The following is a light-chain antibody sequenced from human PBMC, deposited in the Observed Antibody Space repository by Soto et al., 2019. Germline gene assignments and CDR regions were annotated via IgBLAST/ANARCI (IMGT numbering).Light chain of an antibody. CDR2: DAS. V-gene: IGKV1-5*01. J-gene: IGKJ2*01. CDR1: QSISSW. CDR3: QQYNSYSVT. Sequence: DIQMTQSPSTLSASVGERVTITCRASQSISSWLAWYQQKPGKAPKLLIYDASSLESGVPSRFSGSGSGTEFTLTISSLQPDDFAPYYCQQYNSYSVTFGQGTKLEIK.